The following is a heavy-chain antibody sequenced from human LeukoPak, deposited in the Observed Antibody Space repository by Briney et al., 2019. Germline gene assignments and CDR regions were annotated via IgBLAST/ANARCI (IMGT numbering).Heavy chain of an antibody. J-gene: IGHJ3*02. CDR2: IRYDGSNK. CDR1: GFTVSSYW. CDR3: VSAMIRGDDAFDI. Sequence: PGGSLRLSCAASGFTVSSYWMHWVRQAPGKGLEWVAFIRYDGSNKYYADSVKGRFTISRDNSKDTLSLQMNSLRVEDTAVYYGVSAMIRGDDAFDIWGQGTMVTVSS. V-gene: IGHV3-30*02. D-gene: IGHD3-10*01.